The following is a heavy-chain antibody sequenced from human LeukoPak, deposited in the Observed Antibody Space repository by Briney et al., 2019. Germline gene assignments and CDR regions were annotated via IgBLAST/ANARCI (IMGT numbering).Heavy chain of an antibody. CDR3: ARSWGYDFWSGNLLDY. V-gene: IGHV4-39*07. Sequence: SETLSLTCTVSGGSISSSSYYWGWIRQPPGKGLEWIGSIYYSGSTYYNPSLKSRVTVSVDMSKNQFSLKVSSVTAADTAVYYCARSWGYDFWSGNLLDYWGQGALVTVSS. D-gene: IGHD3-3*01. J-gene: IGHJ4*02. CDR1: GGSISSSSYY. CDR2: IYYSGST.